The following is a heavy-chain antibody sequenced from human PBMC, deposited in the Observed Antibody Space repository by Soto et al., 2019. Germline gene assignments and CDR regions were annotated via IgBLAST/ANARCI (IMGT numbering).Heavy chain of an antibody. J-gene: IGHJ3*02. Sequence: ASVKVSCKASGYTFTSYDINWVRQATGQGLEWMGWMNPNSGNTGYAQKFQGRVTMTRNTSISTAYMELSSLRSEDTAVYYCARDLNYDYVWGSYRRIDAFDIWG. D-gene: IGHD3-16*02. CDR1: GYTFTSYD. CDR3: ARDLNYDYVWGSYRRIDAFDI. CDR2: MNPNSGNT. V-gene: IGHV1-8*01.